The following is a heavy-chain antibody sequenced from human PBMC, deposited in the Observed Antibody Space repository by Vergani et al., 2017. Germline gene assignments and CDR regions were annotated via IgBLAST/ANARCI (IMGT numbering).Heavy chain of an antibody. CDR2: MYHSGST. CDR1: GGSMSGYY. Sequence: QVRLQESGPGLVKPSETLSLPCSVSGGSMSGYYWSWIRQPPGEELEWIGYMYHSGSTNYNPSLETRVTISGDTSKNQFSLKLNSVTAADTAVYYCGRVADFYGLGSRLLDLWGQGILVTVSS. D-gene: IGHD3-10*01. V-gene: IGHV4-59*01. CDR3: GRVADFYGLGSRLLDL. J-gene: IGHJ5*02.